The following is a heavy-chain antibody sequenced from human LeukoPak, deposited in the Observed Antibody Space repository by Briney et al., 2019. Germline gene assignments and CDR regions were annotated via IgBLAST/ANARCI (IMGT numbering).Heavy chain of an antibody. V-gene: IGHV3-21*01. CDR2: ISYLSSHV. D-gene: IGHD3-16*01. CDR1: GFTFGDYD. J-gene: IGHJ4*02. CDR3: GRAFPPLRTSSAGDL. Sequence: TGGSLRLSCSASGFTFGDYDMNWVRQAPGKGLEWVSSISYLSSHVYYGDSVKGRFSISRDNAKNSLYLQMNSLGAEDTAIYYCGRAFPPLRTSSAGDLWGQGILVTVSS.